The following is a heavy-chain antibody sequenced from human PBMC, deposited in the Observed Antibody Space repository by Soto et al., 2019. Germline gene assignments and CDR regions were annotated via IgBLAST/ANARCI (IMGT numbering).Heavy chain of an antibody. Sequence: VQLVESGGGLVQPGGSLRLSCAASGFTFSDYYMSWIRQAPGKGLEWVSYISSSGSTIYYADSVKGRFTISRDNAKNSLYLQMNSLRAEDTAVYYCARDGSLGYDILTGYYYYYYMDVWGKGTTVTVSS. CDR1: GFTFSDYY. V-gene: IGHV3-11*01. CDR2: ISSSGSTI. J-gene: IGHJ6*03. CDR3: ARDGSLGYDILTGYYYYYYMDV. D-gene: IGHD3-9*01.